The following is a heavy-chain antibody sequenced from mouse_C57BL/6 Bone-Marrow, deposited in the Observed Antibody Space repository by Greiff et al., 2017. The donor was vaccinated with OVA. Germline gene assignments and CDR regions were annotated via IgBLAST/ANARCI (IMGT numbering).Heavy chain of an antibody. J-gene: IGHJ1*03. Sequence: VKLMESGAELARPGASVKLSCTASGYTFTSYGISWVKQRTGQGLEWIGEIYPRSGNTYYNEKFKGKATLTADKSSSTAYMELRSLTSKDSAVYFCARGGYYGYDHWYFDVWGTGTTVTVSS. V-gene: IGHV1-81*01. CDR1: GYTFTSYG. CDR3: ARGGYYGYDHWYFDV. CDR2: IYPRSGNT. D-gene: IGHD2-2*01.